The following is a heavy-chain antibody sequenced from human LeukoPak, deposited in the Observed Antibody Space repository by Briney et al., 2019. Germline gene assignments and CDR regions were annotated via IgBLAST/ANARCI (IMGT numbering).Heavy chain of an antibody. CDR2: IYSGGST. V-gene: IGHV3-53*01. D-gene: IGHD3-22*01. J-gene: IGHJ4*02. CDR3: ARDLNYDSAY. Sequence: GGSLILSCAASGFTVSSNYMSWVRQAPGKGLEWVSVIYSGGSTYYADSVKGRFTISRDNSKNTVYLQMNSLRAEDTAVYYCARDLNYDSAYWGQGTLVTVSS. CDR1: GFTVSSNY.